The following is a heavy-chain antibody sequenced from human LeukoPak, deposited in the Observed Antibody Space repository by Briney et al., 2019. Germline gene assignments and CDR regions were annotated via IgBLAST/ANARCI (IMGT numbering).Heavy chain of an antibody. CDR2: FHLTGST. D-gene: IGHD3-10*01. V-gene: IGHV4-4*07. Sequence: SETLSLTCTVSGDSISSYYWSWIRQPAGKELEWIGRFHLTGSTAYNPSLKSRVSILVDTSSNQFSLTLRSVTAADTALYYCASMSQPSGSFDLWGQGTLVTVSS. CDR1: GDSISSYY. CDR3: ASMSQPSGSFDL. J-gene: IGHJ4*02.